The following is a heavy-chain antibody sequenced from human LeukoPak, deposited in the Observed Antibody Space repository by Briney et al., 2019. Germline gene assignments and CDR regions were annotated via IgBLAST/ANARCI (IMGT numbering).Heavy chain of an antibody. Sequence: ASVKVSCKASGYTFNGFGISWVRQAPGQGLEWVGWISGYNGHTKYAQKLQGRVTMTTDTSTRTVYMDLRSLRSDDTAVYYCAKVQYLTLDVFDIWGRGTMVTVS. CDR1: GYTFNGFG. D-gene: IGHD2-21*02. J-gene: IGHJ3*02. CDR3: AKVQYLTLDVFDI. CDR2: ISGYNGHT. V-gene: IGHV1-18*01.